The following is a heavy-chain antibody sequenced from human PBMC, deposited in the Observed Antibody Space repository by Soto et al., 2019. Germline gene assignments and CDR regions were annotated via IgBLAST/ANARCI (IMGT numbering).Heavy chain of an antibody. CDR1: GFTFSSFW. CDR2: IKPDGSDT. D-gene: IGHD3-3*01. Sequence: EVQLEESGGGLVQPGGSLRLSCEASGFTFSSFWMTLVRQAPGKGLEFLATIKPDGSDTYYVDSVKGRFTISRDNAKNSLSLQMNSLRAEDTALYYCATDLNWSGTWGQGTMVTVSS. J-gene: IGHJ3*01. V-gene: IGHV3-7*03. CDR3: ATDLNWSGT.